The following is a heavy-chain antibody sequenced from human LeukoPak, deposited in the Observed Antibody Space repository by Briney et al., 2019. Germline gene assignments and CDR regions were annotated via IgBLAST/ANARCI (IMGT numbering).Heavy chain of an antibody. CDR3: ARVLASRSRIAARPGSSYYYYYYMDV. Sequence: SETLSLTCAVYGGSFSGYYWSWIRQPPGKGLEWIGEINHSGSTNYNPSLKSRVTISVDTSKNQFSLKLSSVTAADTAVYYCARVLASRSRIAARPGSSYYYYYYMDVWGKGTTVTVSS. D-gene: IGHD6-6*01. CDR2: INHSGST. CDR1: GGSFSGYY. J-gene: IGHJ6*03. V-gene: IGHV4-34*01.